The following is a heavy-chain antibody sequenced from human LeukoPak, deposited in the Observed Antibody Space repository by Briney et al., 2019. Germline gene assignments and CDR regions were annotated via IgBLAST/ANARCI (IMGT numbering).Heavy chain of an antibody. CDR2: ISYDGSNK. CDR3: AKLHYGGTPGGDY. Sequence: GGSLRLSCAASGFTFSSYGMHWVRQAPGKGLEWVAVISYDGSNKYYADSVKGRFTISRDNSKNTLYLQMNSLRAEDTAVYYCAKLHYGGTPGGDYWGQGTLVTVSS. CDR1: GFTFSSYG. D-gene: IGHD4-23*01. J-gene: IGHJ4*02. V-gene: IGHV3-30*18.